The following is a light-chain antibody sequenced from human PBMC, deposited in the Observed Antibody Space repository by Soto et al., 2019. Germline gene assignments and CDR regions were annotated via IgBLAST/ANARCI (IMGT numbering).Light chain of an antibody. J-gene: IGKJ4*01. CDR1: QSISSY. CDR3: QQGNSIPLT. CDR2: AAS. Sequence: DVQMTQSPSSLSASVGDIVTITCRARQSISSYLNWYQQKPGKAPKLLIYAASSLQSGVPSRFSGGGSGTDFTLTISSLQPEDFATYYCQQGNSIPLTFGGGTRVEI. V-gene: IGKV1-39*01.